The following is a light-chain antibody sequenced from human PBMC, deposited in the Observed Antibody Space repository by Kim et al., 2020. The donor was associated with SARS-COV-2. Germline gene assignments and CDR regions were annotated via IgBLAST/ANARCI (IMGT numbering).Light chain of an antibody. CDR2: DAS. J-gene: IGKJ4*01. Sequence: LSPGERATLSCRASQSVSSYLAWYQQKPGQAPRLLIYDASIWATGIPARFSGSGSGTDFTLTISSLEPEDFAVYYCQQRGNWPLTFGGGTKVDIK. CDR1: QSVSSY. CDR3: QQRGNWPLT. V-gene: IGKV3-11*01.